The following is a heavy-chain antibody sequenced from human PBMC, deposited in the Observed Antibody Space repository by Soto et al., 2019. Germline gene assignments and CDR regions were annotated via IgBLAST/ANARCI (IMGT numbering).Heavy chain of an antibody. J-gene: IGHJ6*02. Sequence: QLQLQESGSGLVKPSQTLSLTCAVSGGSISSGGYSWSWIRQPPGKGLEWIGYIYHSGSTYYNPSLKSRVTISVDRSKNQCSLKLSSVTAADTAVYYCASSLVGATYYYYGMDVWGQGTTVTVSS. CDR3: ASSLVGATYYYYGMDV. V-gene: IGHV4-30-2*01. CDR2: IYHSGST. CDR1: GGSISSGGYS. D-gene: IGHD1-26*01.